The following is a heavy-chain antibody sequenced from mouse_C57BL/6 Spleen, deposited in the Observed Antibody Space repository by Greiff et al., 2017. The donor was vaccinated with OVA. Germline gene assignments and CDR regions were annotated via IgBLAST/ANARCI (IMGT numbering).Heavy chain of an antibody. CDR2: ISYSGST. Sequence: EVNLVESGPGLAKPSQTLSLTCSVTGYSITSDYWNWIRKFPGNKLEYMGYISYSGSTYYNPSLKSRISITRDTSKNQYYLQLNSVTTEDTATYYCARRYYYGSSPWYFDVWGTGTTVTVSS. J-gene: IGHJ1*03. CDR3: ARRYYYGSSPWYFDV. D-gene: IGHD1-1*01. CDR1: GYSITSDY. V-gene: IGHV3-8*01.